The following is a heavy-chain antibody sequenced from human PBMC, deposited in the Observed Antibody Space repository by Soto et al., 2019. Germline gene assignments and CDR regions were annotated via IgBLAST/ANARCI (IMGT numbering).Heavy chain of an antibody. V-gene: IGHV1-3*01. CDR1: GYTFTNYG. J-gene: IGHJ4*02. CDR3: ARTGHSGAYDY. D-gene: IGHD1-26*01. Sequence: ASVKVSCKASGYTFTNYGIHWVRQAPGQRLEWMGWINAGNGDTKYSENFQGRVTITRDTSASTVYLDLSSLSSEDTAFDYCARTGHSGAYDYWGQGTLVTVSS. CDR2: INAGNGDT.